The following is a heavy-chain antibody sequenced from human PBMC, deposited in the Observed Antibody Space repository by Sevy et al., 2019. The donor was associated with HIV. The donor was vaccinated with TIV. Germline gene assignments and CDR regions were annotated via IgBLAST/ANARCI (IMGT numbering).Heavy chain of an antibody. D-gene: IGHD1-26*01. J-gene: IGHJ4*02. CDR2: IMPSGIT. Sequence: ETLSLTCAVYGGSLSGYYRSWIRQPPGKGLEWIGEIMPSGITNYNPSLKSRVSISIDTSKNQFSLKVNSVTAADTAIYYCARGQWEHPFWGQGTQVTVSS. CDR1: GGSLSGYY. V-gene: IGHV4-34*01. CDR3: ARGQWEHPF.